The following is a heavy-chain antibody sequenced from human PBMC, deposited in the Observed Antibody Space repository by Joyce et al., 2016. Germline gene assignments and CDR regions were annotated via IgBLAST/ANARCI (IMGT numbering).Heavy chain of an antibody. V-gene: IGHV3-7*01. Sequence: EVQLVESGGGLVQPGGSLRLSCEASGFTFNNYWMTWVRQAPGKGLEWVANINQEGNEKYYLDSVKGRFTISRDNARNSLYLQMNSLRADDTAVYFCARARGVRLGITWVSQLDSWGQGTLVTVSS. CDR2: INQEGNEK. CDR3: ARARGVRLGITWVSQLDS. CDR1: GFTFNNYW. J-gene: IGHJ4*02. D-gene: IGHD3-10*01.